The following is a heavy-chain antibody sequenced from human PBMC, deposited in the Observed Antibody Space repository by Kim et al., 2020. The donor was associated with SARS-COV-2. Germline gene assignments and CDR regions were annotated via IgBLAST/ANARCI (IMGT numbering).Heavy chain of an antibody. Sequence: SETLSLTCTVSGGSISSSSYYWGWIRQPPGKGLEWIGSIYYSGSTYYNPSLKSRVTISVDTSKNQFSLKLSSVTAADTAVYYCARRSIAARRAFDIWGQG. CDR3: ARRSIAARRAFDI. CDR2: IYYSGST. J-gene: IGHJ3*02. V-gene: IGHV4-39*01. CDR1: GGSISSSSYY. D-gene: IGHD6-6*01.